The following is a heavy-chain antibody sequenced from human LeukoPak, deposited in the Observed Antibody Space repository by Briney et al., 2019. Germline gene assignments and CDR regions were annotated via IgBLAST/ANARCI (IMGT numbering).Heavy chain of an antibody. CDR3: ARVEEEWLRGQPYYGMDV. V-gene: IGHV3-21*01. J-gene: IGHJ6*02. Sequence: GGSLRLSCAASGFTFSSYSMNWVRQAPGKGLEWVSSISSSSSYIYYADSVKGRFTISRDNAKNSLYLQMNSLRAEDTAVYYCARVEEEWLRGQPYYGMDVWGQGTTVTVSS. CDR2: ISSSSSYI. D-gene: IGHD3-3*01. CDR1: GFTFSSYS.